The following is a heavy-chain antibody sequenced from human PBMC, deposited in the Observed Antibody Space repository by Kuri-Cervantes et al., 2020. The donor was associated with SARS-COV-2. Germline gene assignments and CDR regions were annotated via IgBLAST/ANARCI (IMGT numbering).Heavy chain of an antibody. V-gene: IGHV4-31*02. D-gene: IGHD5-18*01. CDR1: SGSISSGGYY. J-gene: IGHJ4*02. CDR2: IYYSGST. CDR3: AREGMVTRSTN. Sequence: SCTVSSGSISSGGYYWSWIRQHPGKGLEWIGYIYYSGSTYYNPSLKSRVTMSMATSKNQFSLRLSSVTAADTAVYYCAREGMVTRSTNWGQGTLVTVSS.